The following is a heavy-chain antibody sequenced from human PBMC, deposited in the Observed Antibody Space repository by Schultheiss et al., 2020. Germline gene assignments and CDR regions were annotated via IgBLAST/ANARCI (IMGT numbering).Heavy chain of an antibody. CDR1: GFTFSNAW. CDR3: TTVLLWFGELLYFDY. CDR2: IKSKTDGGTT. D-gene: IGHD3-10*01. Sequence: GESLKISCAASGFTFSNAWMSWVRQAPGKGLEWVGRIKSKTDGGTTDYAAPVKGRFTISRDDSKNTLYLQMNSLKTEDTAVYYCTTVLLWFGELLYFDYWGQGTLVTVSS. J-gene: IGHJ4*02. V-gene: IGHV3-15*01.